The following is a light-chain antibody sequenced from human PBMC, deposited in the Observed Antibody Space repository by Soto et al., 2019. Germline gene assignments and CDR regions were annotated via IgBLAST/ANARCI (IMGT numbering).Light chain of an antibody. V-gene: IGKV1-33*01. CDR3: QQYDNLFT. J-gene: IGKJ3*01. CDR1: QDISNY. Sequence: DIQMTQSPSSLSASVGDRVTITCQASQDISNYLNWYQQKPGKAPKLLIYDASNLETGVPSRFSGSGSGTDFTFTISSLXXXXIATYYCQQYDNLFTFGPGTKVDIK. CDR2: DAS.